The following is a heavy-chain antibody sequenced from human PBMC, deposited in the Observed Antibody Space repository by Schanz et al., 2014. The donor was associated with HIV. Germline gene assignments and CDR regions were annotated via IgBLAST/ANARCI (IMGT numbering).Heavy chain of an antibody. CDR1: GFTFRNFG. CDR3: ANEEVPNDY. CDR2: IWYDGSHT. J-gene: IGHJ4*02. Sequence: QEQLVESGGGVVQPGKSLRLSCAASGFTFRNFGMHWVRQAPGKGLEWVAVIWYDGSHTYYADSVKGRFTISRDNSKNTLYLQMNSLRVEDTAVYYCANEEVPNDYWGQGTLVTVSS. V-gene: IGHV3-33*06.